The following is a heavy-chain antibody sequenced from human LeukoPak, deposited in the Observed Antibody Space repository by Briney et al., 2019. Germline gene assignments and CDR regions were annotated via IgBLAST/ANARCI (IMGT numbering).Heavy chain of an antibody. CDR2: IYTSGST. V-gene: IGHV4-61*02. CDR3: ARHTGYCSSTSCYEADAFDM. CDR1: GGSISSGSYY. D-gene: IGHD2-2*01. J-gene: IGHJ3*02. Sequence: SETLSLTCTVSGGSISSGSYYWSWIPQPAGKGLEWIGRIYTSGSTNYNPSLKSLVTISVDTSKTQFSLKLSSVTAADTAVYYCARHTGYCSSTSCYEADAFDMWGEGTMVTVSS.